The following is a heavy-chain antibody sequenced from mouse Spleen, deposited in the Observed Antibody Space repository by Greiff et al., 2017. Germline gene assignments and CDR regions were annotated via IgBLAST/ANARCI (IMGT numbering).Heavy chain of an antibody. CDR3: ARYYRYNYYAMDY. D-gene: IGHD2-14*01. V-gene: IGHV5-17*02. CDR1: GFAFSSFG. CDR2: ISSGSSTI. Sequence: EVKVVESGGGLVKPGGSLKLSCAASGFAFSSFGMHWVRQAPEKGLEWVAYISSGSSTIYYADTVKGRFTISRDNPKNTLFLQMTSLRSEDTAMYYCARYYRYNYYAMDYWGQGTSVTVSS. J-gene: IGHJ4*01.